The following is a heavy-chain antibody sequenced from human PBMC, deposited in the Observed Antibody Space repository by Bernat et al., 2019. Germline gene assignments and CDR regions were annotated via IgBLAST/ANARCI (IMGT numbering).Heavy chain of an antibody. CDR3: ARGIAAAGWGYFQH. J-gene: IGHJ1*01. Sequence: VQLVESGGGVVQPGGSLRLSCAASGFTVSSNYMSWVRQAPGKGLEWVSVIYSGGSTYYADSVKGRFTISRDNSKNTLYLQMNSLRAEDTAVYYCARGIAAAGWGYFQHWGQGTLVTVSS. CDR1: GFTVSSNY. CDR2: IYSGGST. V-gene: IGHV3-53*01. D-gene: IGHD6-13*01.